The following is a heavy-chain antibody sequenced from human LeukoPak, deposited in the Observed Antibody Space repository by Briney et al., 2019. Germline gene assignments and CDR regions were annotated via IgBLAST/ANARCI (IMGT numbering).Heavy chain of an antibody. CDR1: GYTLTELS. J-gene: IGHJ3*02. CDR2: FDPEDGET. Sequence: ASVKVSCKVSGYTLTELSMHWVRQAPGKGLEWMGGFDPEDGETIYAQKFQGRVTMTEDTSTDTAYMELSSLRSEDTALYYCATTYDDILTGVNAFDIWGQGTMVTVSS. CDR3: ATTYDDILTGVNAFDI. D-gene: IGHD3-9*01. V-gene: IGHV1-24*01.